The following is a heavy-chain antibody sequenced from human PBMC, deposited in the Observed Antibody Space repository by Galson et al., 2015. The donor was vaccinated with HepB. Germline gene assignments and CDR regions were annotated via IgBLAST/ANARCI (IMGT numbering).Heavy chain of an antibody. Sequence: SLRLSCAASGFTFSTYAMHWVRQAPGKGLEWVAVISYDGSNKYYADSVKGRFTISRDNSKNTLYLQMNSLRAEDTAVYYCAKGHLIPLAGKISARIPFDAFDIWGQGTMVTVSS. CDR2: ISYDGSNK. J-gene: IGHJ3*02. CDR1: GFTFSTYA. CDR3: AKGHLIPLAGKISARIPFDAFDI. V-gene: IGHV3-30*18. D-gene: IGHD6-19*01.